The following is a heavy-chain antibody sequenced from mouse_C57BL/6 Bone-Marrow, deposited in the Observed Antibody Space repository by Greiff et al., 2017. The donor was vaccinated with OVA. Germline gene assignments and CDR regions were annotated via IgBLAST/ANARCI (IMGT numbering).Heavy chain of an antibody. CDR2: GQGLEWNG. CDR1: YTFSRRVH. CDR3: SEDAAVDYCSLVYGSSPQYAMDY. J-gene: IGHJ4*01. V-gene: IGHV1-87*01. D-gene: IGHD1-1*01. Sequence: QVQLQQSGPELARPWASVKISCQAFYTFSRRVHFAIRDTNSWLQWVKQRPGQGLEWNGAIYPGNGDTSYNQKFTGKATLTADKSTSTTYVQLSSLTSEDAAVDYCSLVYGSSPQYAMDYWGQGTSVTVSS.